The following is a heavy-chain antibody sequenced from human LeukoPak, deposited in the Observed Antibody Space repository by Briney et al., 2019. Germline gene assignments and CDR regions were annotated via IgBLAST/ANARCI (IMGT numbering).Heavy chain of an antibody. Sequence: SGGSLRLSCAASGFTFSSYTMNWVRQAPGKGLEWVSYISSSSNTIYYADSVKGRFTISRDNAKNSLYLQMNSLRAEDTAVYYCARWALYYNYYMDGWGKGTTVTVSS. D-gene: IGHD3-10*01. J-gene: IGHJ6*03. CDR3: ARWALYYNYYMDG. CDR1: GFTFSSYT. V-gene: IGHV3-48*01. CDR2: ISSSSNTI.